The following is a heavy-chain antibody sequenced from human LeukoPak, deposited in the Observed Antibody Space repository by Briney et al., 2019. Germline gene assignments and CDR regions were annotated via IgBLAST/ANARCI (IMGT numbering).Heavy chain of an antibody. CDR1: GGSFSGYY. J-gene: IGHJ6*02. Sequence: SETLSLTCAVYGGSFSGYYWSWIRQPPGKGLEWIGEINHSGSTNYNPSLKSRVTIPVDTSKNQFSLKLSSVTAADTAVYYCARPSGYCSSTSCYIGYYYGMDVWGQGTTVTVSS. CDR3: ARPSGYCSSTSCYIGYYYGMDV. CDR2: INHSGST. D-gene: IGHD2-2*03. V-gene: IGHV4-34*01.